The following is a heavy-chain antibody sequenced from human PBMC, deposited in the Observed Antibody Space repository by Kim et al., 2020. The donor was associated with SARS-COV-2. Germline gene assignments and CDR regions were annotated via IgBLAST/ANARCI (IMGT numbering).Heavy chain of an antibody. D-gene: IGHD3-10*01. CDR1: GGSLSPNY. Sequence: SETLSLTCTVSGGSLSPNYWSWIRQRQGQGMERIGNMHYTGRANSSSSPKSRVPISVATSKNHFHLYLTSVSAADTAKSLCASFQHGWGGSLGHFDIWG. V-gene: IGHV4-59*01. J-gene: IGHJ3*02. CDR2: MHYTGRA. CDR3: ASFQHGWGGSLGHFDI.